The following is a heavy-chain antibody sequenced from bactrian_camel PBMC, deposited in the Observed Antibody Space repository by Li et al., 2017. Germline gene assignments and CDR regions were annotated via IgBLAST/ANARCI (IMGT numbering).Heavy chain of an antibody. D-gene: IGHD6*01. Sequence: VQLVESGGGSVEAGGSLRLSCLASARTYSSYCLGWFREAPGKSREGVAAIVRDGTTTYLSSVKGRFTISRDNAKNTVYLQMNSLKSEDTALYYCATDLESGSSYRGYFGYWDQGTQVTVS. J-gene: IGHJ6*01. CDR2: IVRDGTT. CDR1: ARTYSSYC. CDR3: ATDLESGSSYRGYFGY. V-gene: IGHV3S53*01.